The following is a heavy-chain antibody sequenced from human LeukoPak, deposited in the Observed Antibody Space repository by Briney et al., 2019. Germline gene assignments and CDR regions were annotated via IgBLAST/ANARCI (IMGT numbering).Heavy chain of an antibody. J-gene: IGHJ4*02. V-gene: IGHV1-18*01. CDR2: ISAYNGNT. CDR1: GYSFTDYI. CDR3: ARSPGRHERFDY. D-gene: IGHD3-10*01. Sequence: ASVKVSCKPSGYSFTDYIIAWVRQAPGQGLEWMGWISAYNGNTNYAQKLQGRVTMTTDTSTSTAYMELRSLRSDDTAAYYCARSPGRHERFDYWGQGTLVTVSS.